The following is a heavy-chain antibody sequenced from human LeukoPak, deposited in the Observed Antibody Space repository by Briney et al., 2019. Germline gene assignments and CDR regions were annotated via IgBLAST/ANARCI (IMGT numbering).Heavy chain of an antibody. V-gene: IGHV3-23*01. D-gene: IGHD3-22*01. CDR3: AKRYYYDSSGYYLPYWYFDL. Sequence: GGSLRLSCAASGFTFSSYWMSWVRQAPGKGLEWVSGISGSGGSTYYADSVKGRFAISRDNSKNTLYLQMNSLRADDTAVYYCAKRYYYDSSGYYLPYWYFDLWGRGTLVTVSS. CDR1: GFTFSSYW. CDR2: ISGSGGST. J-gene: IGHJ2*01.